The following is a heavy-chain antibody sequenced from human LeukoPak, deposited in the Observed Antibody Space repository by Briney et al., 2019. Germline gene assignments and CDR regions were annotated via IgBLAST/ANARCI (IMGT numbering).Heavy chain of an antibody. CDR2: ISGSGGST. Sequence: GGSLRPSCAASGFTFSSYAMSWVRQAPGKGLEWVSAISGSGGSTYYADSVKGRFTISRDNSKNTLYLQMNSLRAEDTAVYYCAKATTVTTKGGFDYWGQGTLVTVSS. D-gene: IGHD4-17*01. CDR1: GFTFSSYA. J-gene: IGHJ4*02. CDR3: AKATTVTTKGGFDY. V-gene: IGHV3-23*01.